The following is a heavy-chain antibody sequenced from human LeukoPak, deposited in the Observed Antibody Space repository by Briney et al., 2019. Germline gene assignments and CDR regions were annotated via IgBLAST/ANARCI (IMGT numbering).Heavy chain of an antibody. Sequence: GGSLRLSCAASGFTISSYAMHWVRQAPGKGLEWVAVISYDGGNKYYADSVKGRFTISRDNSKNTLYLQMNSLRAEDTAVYYCARAKQQLDYYYYGMDVWGQGTTVTVSS. CDR3: ARAKQQLDYYYYGMDV. CDR2: ISYDGGNK. D-gene: IGHD6-13*01. CDR1: GFTISSYA. V-gene: IGHV3-30-3*01. J-gene: IGHJ6*02.